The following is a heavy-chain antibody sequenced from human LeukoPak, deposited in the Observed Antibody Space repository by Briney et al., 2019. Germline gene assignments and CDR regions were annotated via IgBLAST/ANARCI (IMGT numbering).Heavy chain of an antibody. V-gene: IGHV3-33*01. Sequence: GRSLRLSWAASGFTLSSYGMHWVRQAPGKGLEWVAVIWYDGSTKYYADSVKGRFTISRDNSKNTLYLQMNSLRAEDTAVYYCERSTWHVVVINFDYWGQGTLVTVSS. CDR1: GFTLSSYG. CDR2: IWYDGSTK. D-gene: IGHD3-22*01. CDR3: ERSTWHVVVINFDY. J-gene: IGHJ4*02.